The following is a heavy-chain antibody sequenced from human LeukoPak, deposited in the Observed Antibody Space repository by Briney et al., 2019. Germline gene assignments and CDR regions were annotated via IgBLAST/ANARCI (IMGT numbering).Heavy chain of an antibody. CDR2: IYTSGST. Sequence: SQTLSLTCPLYAPSITSYYWSWTRQAAGKGLERTRRIYTSGSTNYNPSLKSRVTMSVDTSKNQFSLKLSSVTAADTAVYYCASGPRGFYYYYGMDVWGQGTTVTVSS. D-gene: IGHD5-12*01. CDR1: APSITSYY. CDR3: ASGPRGFYYYYGMDV. J-gene: IGHJ6*02. V-gene: IGHV4-4*07.